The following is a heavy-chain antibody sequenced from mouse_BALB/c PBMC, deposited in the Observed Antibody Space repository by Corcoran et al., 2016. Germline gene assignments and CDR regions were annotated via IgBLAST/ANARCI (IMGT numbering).Heavy chain of an antibody. J-gene: IGHJ3*01. V-gene: IGHV9-3-1*01. CDR2: RNTYTGEP. CDR1: GDPFTNYG. D-gene: IGHD1-1*01. Sequence: QIQLVQSGPELKKPGETVKISCKTSGDPFTNYGMNWGQQAPGTGLKWMGGRNTYTGEPTYADDFKGRFAFSLETSASTAYLQINNLKNEDTATSFCDITTVVATFAYWGQGTLVTVSA. CDR3: DITTVVATFAY.